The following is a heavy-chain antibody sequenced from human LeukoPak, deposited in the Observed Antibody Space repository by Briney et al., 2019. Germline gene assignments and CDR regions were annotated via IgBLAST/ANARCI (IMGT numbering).Heavy chain of an antibody. CDR1: VFTFSDSA. CDR3: SGYDYGMDV. CDR2: IRNRANNYAT. Sequence: GGSLRLSCEASVFTFSDSAIHWVRQAPGKGLEWVGRIRNRANNYATVYSASVEGRFSMSRDDSKNTAYLQMNSLKTEDTAIYYCSGYDYGMDVWGQGTAVTVSS. J-gene: IGHJ6*02. V-gene: IGHV3-73*01.